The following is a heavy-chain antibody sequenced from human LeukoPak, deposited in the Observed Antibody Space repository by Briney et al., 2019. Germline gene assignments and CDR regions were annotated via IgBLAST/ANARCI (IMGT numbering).Heavy chain of an antibody. D-gene: IGHD6-13*01. V-gene: IGHV4-59*02. Sequence: SDTLSLLCTVSGHPVNRYYESWPPQPPGRGREWVGYKAYSGSTNYTPSIKSRVTISVDTSKNQFSLKLSSVTAADTAVYYCARDGLGFSGYSSSWYSPYYYYGMDVWGQGTTVTVSS. J-gene: IGHJ6*02. CDR3: ARDGLGFSGYSSSWYSPYYYYGMDV. CDR1: GHPVNRYY. CDR2: KAYSGST.